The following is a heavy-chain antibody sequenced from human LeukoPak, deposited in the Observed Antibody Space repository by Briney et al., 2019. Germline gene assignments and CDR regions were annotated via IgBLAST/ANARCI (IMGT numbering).Heavy chain of an antibody. J-gene: IGHJ6*03. D-gene: IGHD1-1*01. CDR2: IHYSGTT. CDR1: GGSISSYY. Sequence: SETLPLTCTVSGGSISSYYWSWIRQPPGKGLEWIGYIHYSGTTNYNPSLKSRVTISVDTSKNQFSLKLSSATAADTAVYYCARVSWFPGTSYYYMDVWGKGTTVTVSS. CDR3: ARVSWFPGTSYYYMDV. V-gene: IGHV4-59*01.